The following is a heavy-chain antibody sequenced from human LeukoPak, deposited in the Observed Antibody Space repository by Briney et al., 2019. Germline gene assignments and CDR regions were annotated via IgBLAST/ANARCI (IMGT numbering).Heavy chain of an antibody. CDR3: ARDLPTGYYISSGYYEYFLDY. CDR2: IYSGGKT. V-gene: IGHV3-53*01. Sequence: AGGSLRLSCAVSGFTVSDYYMSGVRQAPGKGLEWVSVIYSGGKTYYADSVKGRFTISRDDSKSTLHLQMNSLRAEDTAVYYCARDLPTGYYISSGYYEYFLDYWGQGTLVTVSS. J-gene: IGHJ4*02. D-gene: IGHD3-22*01. CDR1: GFTVSDYY.